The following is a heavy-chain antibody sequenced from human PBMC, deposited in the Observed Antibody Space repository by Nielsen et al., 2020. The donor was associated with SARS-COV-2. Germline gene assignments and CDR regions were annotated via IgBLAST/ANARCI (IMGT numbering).Heavy chain of an antibody. CDR2: IRTRSNRYTT. CDR3: ARMRYGFDV. J-gene: IGHJ6*02. CDR1: GFTFSVTA. Sequence: GESLKISCQTSGFTFSVTAMHWVRQAPGKGLEWVGRIRTRSNRYTTSYAASLKGRFTISRDDSKDTVYLQMSVLATEDTAVYYCARMRYGFDVWGQGTSVTVSS. V-gene: IGHV3-73*01.